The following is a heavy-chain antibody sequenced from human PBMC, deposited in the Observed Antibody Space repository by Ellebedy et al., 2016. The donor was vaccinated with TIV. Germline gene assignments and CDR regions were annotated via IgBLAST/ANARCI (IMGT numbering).Heavy chain of an antibody. CDR1: GGSISSYY. CDR3: ARWRSDYYYGMDV. J-gene: IGHJ6*02. D-gene: IGHD6-19*01. V-gene: IGHV4-59*08. Sequence: MPGGSLRLTCTVSGGSISSYYWSWIRQPPGKGLEWIGYIYYSGSTHYNPSLKSRVTISVDTSKNLFSLKVSSVTAADTAVYYCARWRSDYYYGMDVWGQGTTVTVSS. CDR2: IYYSGST.